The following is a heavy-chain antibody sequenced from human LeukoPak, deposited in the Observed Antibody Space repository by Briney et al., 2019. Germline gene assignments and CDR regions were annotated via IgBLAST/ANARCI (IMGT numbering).Heavy chain of an antibody. CDR1: GFTFSSYS. Sequence: GGSLRLSCAASGFTFSSYSMNWVRQAPGKGLEWVSSISSSSYIYYSDSVKGRFTISRDNAKNSLYLQMNSLRAEDTAVYYCARESGYCSSTSCRYYFDYWGQGTLVTVSS. CDR3: ARESGYCSSTSCRYYFDY. J-gene: IGHJ4*02. V-gene: IGHV3-21*01. CDR2: ISSSSYI. D-gene: IGHD2-2*01.